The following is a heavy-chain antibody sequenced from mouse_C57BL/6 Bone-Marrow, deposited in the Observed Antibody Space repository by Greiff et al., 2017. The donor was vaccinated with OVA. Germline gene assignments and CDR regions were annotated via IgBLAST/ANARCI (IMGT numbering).Heavy chain of an antibody. CDR2: IYPRSGNT. CDR3: AKGLTTVVAYYFDY. CDR1: GYTFTSYG. D-gene: IGHD1-1*01. V-gene: IGHV1-81*01. J-gene: IGHJ2*01. Sequence: VMLVESGAELARPGASVKLSCKASGYTFTSYGISWVKQRTGQGLEWIGEIYPRSGNTYYNEKFKGKATLTANKSSSTAYMELRSLTSEDSAVYFCAKGLTTVVAYYFDYWGQGTTLTVSS.